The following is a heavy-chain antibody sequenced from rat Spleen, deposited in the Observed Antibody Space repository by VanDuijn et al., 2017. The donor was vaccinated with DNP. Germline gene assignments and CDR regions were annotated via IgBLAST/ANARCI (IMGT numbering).Heavy chain of an antibody. V-gene: IGHV5S13*01. CDR1: GFTFSNYG. CDR2: ITSSGGST. J-gene: IGHJ2*01. D-gene: IGHD1-7*01. CDR3: SYNGYDSGWNY. Sequence: EVQLVESGGGLVQPGGSLKLSCAASGFTFSNYGMAWVRQAPTKGLEWVASITSSGGSTYYRDSVKDRFTISRDNAKSTIYLRMYSLRSEDTATYYCSYNGYDSGWNYWGQGVMVTVSS.